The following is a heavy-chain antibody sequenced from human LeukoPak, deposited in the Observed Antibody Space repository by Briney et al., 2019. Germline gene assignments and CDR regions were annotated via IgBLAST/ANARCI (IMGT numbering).Heavy chain of an antibody. CDR2: INPSGGST. CDR3: ARTMVRGVTLLITYYYYGMDV. V-gene: IGHV1-46*01. D-gene: IGHD3-10*01. Sequence: ASVKVSCKASGYTFTSYYMHWVRQAPGQGLEWMGIINPSGGSTSYAQKFQGRVTMTRDTSTSTVYMELSSLRSEDTAVYYCARTMVRGVTLLITYYYYGMDVWGQGTTVTVSS. CDR1: GYTFTSYY. J-gene: IGHJ6*02.